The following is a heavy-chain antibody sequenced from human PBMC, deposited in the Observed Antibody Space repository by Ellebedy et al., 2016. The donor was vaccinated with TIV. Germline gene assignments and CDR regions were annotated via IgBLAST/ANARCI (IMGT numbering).Heavy chain of an antibody. Sequence: SVKVSXXASGGTFSSYAISWVRQAPGQGLEWMGGIIPIFGTANYAQKFQGRVTITADESTSTAYMELSSLRSEDTAVYYCARGSSGWYGGFNWYFDLWGRGTLVTVSS. CDR1: GGTFSSYA. V-gene: IGHV1-69*13. CDR3: ARGSSGWYGGFNWYFDL. CDR2: IIPIFGTA. D-gene: IGHD6-19*01. J-gene: IGHJ2*01.